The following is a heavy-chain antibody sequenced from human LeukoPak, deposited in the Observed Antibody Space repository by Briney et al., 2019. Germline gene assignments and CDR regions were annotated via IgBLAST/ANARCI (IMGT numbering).Heavy chain of an antibody. D-gene: IGHD2-15*01. CDR1: GFTFSDYY. J-gene: IGHJ3*02. CDR3: AKGGVVHAFDI. CDR2: ISSSGSPI. V-gene: IGHV3-11*01. Sequence: GGSLRLSCATSGFTFSDYYMSWIRQAPGKGLEWVSYISSSGSPIYYADSVKGRFTISRDNAKNSLFLQMNSLRAEDTAVYYCAKGGVVHAFDIWGQGTMVTVSS.